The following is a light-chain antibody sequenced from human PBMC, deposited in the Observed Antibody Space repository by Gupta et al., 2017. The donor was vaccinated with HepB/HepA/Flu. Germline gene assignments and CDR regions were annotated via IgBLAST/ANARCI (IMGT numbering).Light chain of an antibody. CDR3: QQDGSSGIT. CDR1: HSVTRSY. J-gene: IGKJ5*01. CDR2: GTS. V-gene: IGKV3-20*01. Sequence: EIVLTQSPGTLSLSPGERVTLSCRASHSVTRSYLGWYQQIPGQAPSLLIYGTSNRATGMPDRFSGSGSGTDFTLTINRLEPEDFAVYYCQQDGSSGITFGQGTRMEIK.